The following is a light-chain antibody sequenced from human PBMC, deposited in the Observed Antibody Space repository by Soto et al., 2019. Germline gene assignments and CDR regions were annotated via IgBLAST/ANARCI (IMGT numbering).Light chain of an antibody. CDR2: DAS. Sequence: EVVVTQSPATLSVSPGERAPLSCRASESVGRHLAWYHQKPGQAPKLLIFDASTRATGVPARFSGSGSGAEFTLTVSSLQSEDIAVNFCQQYNNWPPNFGQGTRLEIK. CDR1: ESVGRH. V-gene: IGKV3-15*01. J-gene: IGKJ5*01. CDR3: QQYNNWPPN.